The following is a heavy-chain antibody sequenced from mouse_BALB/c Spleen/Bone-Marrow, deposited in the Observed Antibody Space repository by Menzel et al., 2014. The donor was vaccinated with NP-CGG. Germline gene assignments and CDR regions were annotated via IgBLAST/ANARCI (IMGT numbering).Heavy chain of an antibody. CDR3: ARWLLQYFDV. CDR1: GYTFTSYW. Sequence: VQLQQSGDDLVKPGASVKLSCKAPGYTFTSYWMHWVKQRPGQGLEWIGEIIPSNGRTNYNEKLKSKATLTVDKSSNTAYMQLSSLTSEDSAVYYCARWLLQYFDVWGAGTTVTVSS. J-gene: IGHJ1*01. D-gene: IGHD2-3*01. CDR2: IIPSNGRT. V-gene: IGHV1S81*02.